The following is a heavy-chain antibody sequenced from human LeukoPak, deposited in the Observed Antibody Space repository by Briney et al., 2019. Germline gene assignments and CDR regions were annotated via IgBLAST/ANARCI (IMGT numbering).Heavy chain of an antibody. CDR2: IKQDGSEK. V-gene: IGHV3-7*01. D-gene: IGHD3-10*01. CDR1: GFTFSSYW. CDR3: ARMYYYGSGSYYNLDY. Sequence: GGSLRLSCAASGFTFSSYWMCWVRQAPGKGLEWVANIKQDGSEKYYVDSVKGRFTISRDNAKNSLYLQMNSLRVEDTAVYYCARMYYYGSGSYYNLDYWGQGTLVTVSS. J-gene: IGHJ4*02.